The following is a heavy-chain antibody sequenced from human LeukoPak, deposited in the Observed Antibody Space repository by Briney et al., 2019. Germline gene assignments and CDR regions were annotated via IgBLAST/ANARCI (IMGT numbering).Heavy chain of an antibody. CDR1: GFTFSSYG. CDR3: AKAMKQLALDY. J-gene: IGHJ4*02. D-gene: IGHD6-13*01. Sequence: PGGSLRLSCAASGFTFSSYGMHWVRQAPGKGLEWVAVIWYDGSNKYYADSVKGRFTISRDSSKNTLYLQMNSLRAEDTAVYYCAKAMKQLALDYWGQGTLVTVSS. V-gene: IGHV3-33*06. CDR2: IWYDGSNK.